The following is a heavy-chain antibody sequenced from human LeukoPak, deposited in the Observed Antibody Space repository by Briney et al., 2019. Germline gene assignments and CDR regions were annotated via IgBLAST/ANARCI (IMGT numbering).Heavy chain of an antibody. Sequence: SETLSLTCTVSGYSVSSGYYWGWIRQPPGKGLEWIGNIYQSGSTNYSPSLKSRVIISVDTSKNQFSLKLSSVTAADTAVYYCAREYCSGGSCYSNDYWGQGTLITVSS. CDR2: IYQSGST. CDR3: AREYCSGGSCYSNDY. CDR1: GYSVSSGYY. D-gene: IGHD2-15*01. V-gene: IGHV4-38-2*02. J-gene: IGHJ4*02.